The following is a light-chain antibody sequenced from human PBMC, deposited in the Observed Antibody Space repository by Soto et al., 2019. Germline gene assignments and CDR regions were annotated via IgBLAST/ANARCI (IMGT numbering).Light chain of an antibody. CDR3: QQYNTYPYT. V-gene: IGKV1-5*03. CDR1: QSISSW. Sequence: DIKMTQSPSTLSASVGDRVTITCRASQSISSWLAWYQQKPGKAPKLLIYKASSLESGVPSRFSGSGSGTEFTLTISSLQPDDFATYYCQQYNTYPYTFGQGTKLEIQ. CDR2: KAS. J-gene: IGKJ2*01.